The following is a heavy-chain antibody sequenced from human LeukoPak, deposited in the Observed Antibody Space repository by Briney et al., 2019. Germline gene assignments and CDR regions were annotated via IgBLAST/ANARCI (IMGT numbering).Heavy chain of an antibody. Sequence: GESLKISCKGSGYNFTNYWIGWVRQMPGKGLEWIGEIHRSGSPNYNPSLQSRVTISIDRSRNQIVLELSSVTAADTAVYYCAREILGGFNPGAYWGQGTLVTVSS. J-gene: IGHJ4*02. CDR3: AREILGGFNPGAY. CDR2: IHRSGSP. CDR1: GYNFTNYW. D-gene: IGHD1-14*01. V-gene: IGHV5-10-1*04.